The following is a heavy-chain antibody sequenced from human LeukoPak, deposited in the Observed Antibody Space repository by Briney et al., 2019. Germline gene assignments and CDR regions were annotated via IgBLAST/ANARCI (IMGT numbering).Heavy chain of an antibody. V-gene: IGHV3-13*05. CDR3: ARSGSYSTGFDY. CDR1: GFTFSSYD. J-gene: IGHJ4*02. Sequence: GGSLKLSCAASGFTFSSYDMYWVRQATGQGLEWVSSIGTGGDPSYPGSVKGRCTISRENGKNSLYLQMNRLRAGDTAVYYCARSGSYSTGFDYWGQGTLVTVSS. CDR2: IGTGGDP. D-gene: IGHD1-26*01.